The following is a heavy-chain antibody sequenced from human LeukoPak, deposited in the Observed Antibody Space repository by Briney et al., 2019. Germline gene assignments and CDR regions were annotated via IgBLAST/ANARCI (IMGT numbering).Heavy chain of an antibody. CDR1: GYTFTGYY. Sequence: ASVKVSCKASGYTFTGYYIHWVRQAPGQGLEWMGWINPNSGGTNYAQNFQGRVTMTRDTSISTAYMELSRLRSDDTAVYYCAGDLYNFWRGIVCYWGQGTLVTVSS. CDR3: AGDLYNFWRGIVCY. V-gene: IGHV1-2*02. J-gene: IGHJ4*02. D-gene: IGHD3-3*01. CDR2: INPNSGGT.